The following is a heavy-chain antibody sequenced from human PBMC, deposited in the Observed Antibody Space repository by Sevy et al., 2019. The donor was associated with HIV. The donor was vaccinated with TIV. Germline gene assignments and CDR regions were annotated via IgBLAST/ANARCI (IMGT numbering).Heavy chain of an antibody. J-gene: IGHJ4*02. CDR3: VGAARPSQGDF. Sequence: GGSLRLSCAASGFTVSRNFMSWIRQAPGKGLEWVSIIYSDGTTFYADSVKGRFTISRDNSRNTLYLQMNTLRAEDTAVYYCVGAARPSQGDFWGQGTLVTVSS. CDR2: IYSDGTT. V-gene: IGHV3-53*01. CDR1: GFTVSRNF. D-gene: IGHD6-6*01.